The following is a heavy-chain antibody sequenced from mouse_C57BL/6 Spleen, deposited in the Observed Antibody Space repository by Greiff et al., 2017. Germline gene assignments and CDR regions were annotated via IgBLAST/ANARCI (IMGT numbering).Heavy chain of an antibody. V-gene: IGHV1-64*01. J-gene: IGHJ4*01. CDR2: IHPNSGST. CDR1: GYTFTSYW. Sequence: QVQLKQPGAELVKPGASVKLSCKASGYTFTSYWMHWVKQRPGQGLEWIGIIHPNSGSTNYNEKFKSKATLTVDKSSSTAYMQLSSLTSEDSAVYYCERLGRYGMDYWGQGTSVTVSS. CDR3: ERLGRYGMDY.